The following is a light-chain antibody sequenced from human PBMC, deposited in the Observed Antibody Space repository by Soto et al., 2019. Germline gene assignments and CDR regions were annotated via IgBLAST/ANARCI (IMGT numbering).Light chain of an antibody. CDR2: DAS. Sequence: EVLMTQSPATLSVSPGVRATLSCRASQSVSGKLAWYQQKPGQAPRLLIYDASTRATGIPARFSGSGSGTEFTLTISSLQSEDFAVYYCQQSNNWPWTFGQGTKVDIK. V-gene: IGKV3-15*01. CDR3: QQSNNWPWT. J-gene: IGKJ1*01. CDR1: QSVSGK.